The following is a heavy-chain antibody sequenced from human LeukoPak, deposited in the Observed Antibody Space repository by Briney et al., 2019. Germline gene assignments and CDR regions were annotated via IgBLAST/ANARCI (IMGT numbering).Heavy chain of an antibody. CDR2: IGNSGGST. CDR1: GFTFSSYV. D-gene: IGHD6-13*01. CDR3: ARGNSSSVYYFDY. J-gene: IGHJ4*02. Sequence: GGSLRLSCAASGFTFSSYVMSWVRQAPGKGLEWVSSIGNSGGSTYYADSVKGRFTISRDNSKNTLYLQMNSLRAEDTAVYYCARGNSSSVYYFDYWGQGTLVTVSS. V-gene: IGHV3-23*01.